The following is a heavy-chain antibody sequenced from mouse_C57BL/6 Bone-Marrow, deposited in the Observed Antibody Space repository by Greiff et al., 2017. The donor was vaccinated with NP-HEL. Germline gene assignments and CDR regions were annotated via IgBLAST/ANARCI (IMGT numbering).Heavy chain of an antibody. D-gene: IGHD1-1*01. J-gene: IGHJ2*01. CDR1: GFTFSDYY. V-gene: IGHV5-16*01. CDR3: ARAGYYGSGRYYFDY. Sequence: EVKVVESEGGLVQPGSSMKLSCTASGFTFSDYYMAWVRQVPEKGLEWVANINYDGSSTYYLDSLKSRFIISRDNAKNILYLQMSSLKSEDTATYYCARAGYYGSGRYYFDYWGQGTTLTVSS. CDR2: INYDGSST.